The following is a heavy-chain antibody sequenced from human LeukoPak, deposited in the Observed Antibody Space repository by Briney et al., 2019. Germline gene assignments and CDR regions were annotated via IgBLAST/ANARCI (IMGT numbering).Heavy chain of an antibody. CDR3: ARGRRDDAFDI. CDR1: DYSFISYW. V-gene: IGHV5-51*02. D-gene: IGHD5-24*01. Sequence: GEPLKVSGKCPDYSFISYWSAGVRQMHAKGYHGMGIIYPGDSDTRYRPSFQGQVTTSSANSISTAYLQWSRLKASDTAMYYCARGRRDDAFDIWGQGTMVTVSS. CDR2: IYPGDSDT. J-gene: IGHJ3*02.